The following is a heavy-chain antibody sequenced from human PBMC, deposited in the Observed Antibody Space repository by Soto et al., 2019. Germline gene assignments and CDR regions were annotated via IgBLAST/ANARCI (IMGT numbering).Heavy chain of an antibody. CDR3: AKVALDLTGSFYPPAALDI. Sequence: PGGSLRLSCAASGFTFSSYAMSWVRQAPGKGLEWVSAISGSGGSTYYADSVKGRFTISRDNSKNTLYLQMNSLRAEDTAVYYCAKVALDLTGSFYPPAALDIWGQGTMVTV. D-gene: IGHD3-9*01. V-gene: IGHV3-23*01. J-gene: IGHJ3*02. CDR2: ISGSGGST. CDR1: GFTFSSYA.